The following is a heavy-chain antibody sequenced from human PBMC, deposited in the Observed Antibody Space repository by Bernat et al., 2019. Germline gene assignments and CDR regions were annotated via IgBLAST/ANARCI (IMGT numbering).Heavy chain of an antibody. J-gene: IGHJ6*02. CDR2: ISYDGSNK. D-gene: IGHD3-10*02. CDR3: AKVFTYYYYGMDV. CDR1: GFTFSSYA. V-gene: IGHV3-30*07. Sequence: QVQLVESGGGVVQPGRSLRLSCAASGFTFSSYAMHWVRQAPGKGLEGVAVISYDGSNKYYADSVKGRFTISRDNSKNTLYLQMNSLRAEDTAVFYCAKVFTYYYYGMDVWGQGTTVTVSS.